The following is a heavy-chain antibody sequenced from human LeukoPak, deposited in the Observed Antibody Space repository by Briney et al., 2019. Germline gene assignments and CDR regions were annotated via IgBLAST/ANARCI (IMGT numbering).Heavy chain of an antibody. CDR3: ARSYYYDGSGYSQNDAFDI. CDR1: GYTFTNYG. V-gene: IGHV1-18*01. D-gene: IGHD3-22*01. Sequence: ASVKVSCKASGYTFTNYGISWVRQTPGQGLEWMGWVSAYNGNTNYAQNLQGRVTMTTDTSTSTAYVELRSLRSDDTAVYYCARSYYYDGSGYSQNDAFDIWGQGTMVTVSS. CDR2: VSAYNGNT. J-gene: IGHJ3*02.